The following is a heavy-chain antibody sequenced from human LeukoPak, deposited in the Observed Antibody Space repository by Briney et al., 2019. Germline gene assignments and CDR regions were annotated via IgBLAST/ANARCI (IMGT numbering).Heavy chain of an antibody. CDR3: ARGNWNAHFDY. J-gene: IGHJ4*02. CDR1: GGSISSGGYY. Sequence: SETLSLTCTVSGGSISSGGYYWSWIRQPPGKGLEWIGYIYHSGSTYYNPSLKSRVTISVDRSKNQFSLKLSFVTAADTAVYYCARGNWNAHFDYWGQGTLVTVSS. D-gene: IGHD1-20*01. V-gene: IGHV4-30-2*01. CDR2: IYHSGST.